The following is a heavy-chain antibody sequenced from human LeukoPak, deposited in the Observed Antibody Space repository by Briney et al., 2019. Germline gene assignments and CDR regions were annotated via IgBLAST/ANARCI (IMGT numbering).Heavy chain of an antibody. J-gene: IGHJ2*01. Sequence: ASVKVSCKASGYTFTCYYMHWVRQAPGQGLEWMGWINPNSGGTNYAQKFQGRVTMTEDTSTDTAYMELSSLRSEDTAVYYCATLAAADWYFDLWGRGTLVTVSS. CDR2: INPNSGGT. V-gene: IGHV1-2*02. D-gene: IGHD6-25*01. CDR1: GYTFTCYY. CDR3: ATLAAADWYFDL.